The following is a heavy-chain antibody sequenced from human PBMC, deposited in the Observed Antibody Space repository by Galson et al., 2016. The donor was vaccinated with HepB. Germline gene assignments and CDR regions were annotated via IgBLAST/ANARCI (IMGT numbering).Heavy chain of an antibody. J-gene: IGHJ4*02. CDR3: AIWEWGLPPC. CDR1: GFTFRDYA. CDR2: IRSNTYGGTT. Sequence: SLRLSCAASGFTFRDYAIGWFRQAPGKGLEWVGLIRSNTYGGTTEYAASVKDRFVISRDDSRNTLYLQMSSLRAEDTAVYYCAIWEWGLPPCWGQGTLVTVSS. D-gene: IGHD1-26*01. V-gene: IGHV3-49*03.